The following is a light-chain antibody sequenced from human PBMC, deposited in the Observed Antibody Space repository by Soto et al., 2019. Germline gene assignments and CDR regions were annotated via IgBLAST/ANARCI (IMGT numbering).Light chain of an antibody. V-gene: IGKV1-5*01. CDR2: DAS. CDR3: QQYNRYSIT. J-gene: IGKJ5*01. Sequence: DIQMTHSPSTLSASVGDRVTITCRARQSISTWLAGYQQKPGKAHKLLNYDASSLESVVRSRFSGSGSGTEYTLTSSGLQPDDFATYYWQQYNRYSITFGQGTRLE. CDR1: QSISTW.